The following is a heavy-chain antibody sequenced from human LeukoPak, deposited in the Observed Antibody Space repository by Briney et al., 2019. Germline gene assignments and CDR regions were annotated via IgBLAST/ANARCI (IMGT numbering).Heavy chain of an antibody. CDR1: GDSISSSSTYY. V-gene: IGHV4-39*01. Sequence: SETLSLTCTVSGDSISSSSTYYWVWLRQPPGKGLEWIGSMYYTGNTYYNPSLRSRVAISVDMSKNQFSLKLNSVTAADTAVYYSARQAAGNYFGSGSYYPWGQGTLVAVSS. CDR3: ARQAAGNYFGSGSYYP. CDR2: MYYTGNT. D-gene: IGHD3-10*01. J-gene: IGHJ5*02.